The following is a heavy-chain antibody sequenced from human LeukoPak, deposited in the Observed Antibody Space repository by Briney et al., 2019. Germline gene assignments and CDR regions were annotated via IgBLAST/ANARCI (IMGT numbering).Heavy chain of an antibody. Sequence: SETLSLTCTVSGGSISCYYWSWIRQPPGKGLEWIGCIYYSGYTNYKSSLKSRVTISVDTSKNQFSLKLSSVTAADTAVYYCARTTMVRGTYYMDVWGKGTTVTVSS. CDR1: GGSISCYY. J-gene: IGHJ6*03. D-gene: IGHD3-10*01. CDR2: IYYSGYT. CDR3: ARTTMVRGTYYMDV. V-gene: IGHV4-59*01.